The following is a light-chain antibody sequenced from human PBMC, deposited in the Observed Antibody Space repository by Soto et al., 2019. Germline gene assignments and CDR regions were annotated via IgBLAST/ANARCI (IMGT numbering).Light chain of an antibody. CDR1: QNIDNY. Sequence: DIQMTPSPSSLSASVGDRVTITCRASQNIDNYLNWYQQKPGKAPNLLIYAASSLQSGVPSRFAGSGSGTHFTLTINTLQPEDVGTYFCQQSLSTPIYSFGQGTKVDIK. V-gene: IGKV1-39*01. J-gene: IGKJ2*03. CDR3: QQSLSTPIYS. CDR2: AAS.